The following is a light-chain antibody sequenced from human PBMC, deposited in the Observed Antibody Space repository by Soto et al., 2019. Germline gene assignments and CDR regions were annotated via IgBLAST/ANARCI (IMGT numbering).Light chain of an antibody. V-gene: IGKV1-6*01. CDR3: LQDYNYPRT. Sequence: AIQMTQSPSSLSASVGDRVTITCRASQGIGNDLGWYQQKAGKAPKLLIFAASSLQSGVPSRFSGSGSGTDFTLTINSLQPEDFATYYCLQDYNYPRTFGQGTKVEIK. J-gene: IGKJ1*01. CDR1: QGIGND. CDR2: AAS.